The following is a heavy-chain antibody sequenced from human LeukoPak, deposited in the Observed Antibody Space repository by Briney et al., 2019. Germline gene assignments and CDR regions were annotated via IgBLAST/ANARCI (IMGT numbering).Heavy chain of an antibody. J-gene: IGHJ4*02. CDR3: ARTYGYCSSTSCPLSDY. CDR2: XXPNSGGT. CDR1: GYTFTXYX. Sequence: ASGYTFTXYXXXXXXQXXXXGRXXXXXXXPNSGGTNYAQKFQGRVTMTRDTSISTAYMELSRLRSDDTAVYYCARTYGYCSSTSCPLSDYWGQGTLVTVSS. D-gene: IGHD2-2*01. V-gene: IGHV1-2*02.